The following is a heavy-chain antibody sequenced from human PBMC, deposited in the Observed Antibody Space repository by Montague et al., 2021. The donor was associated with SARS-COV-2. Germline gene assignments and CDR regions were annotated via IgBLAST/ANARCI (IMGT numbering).Heavy chain of an antibody. J-gene: IGHJ4*02. D-gene: IGHD1-1*01. CDR1: GDSISSYY. V-gene: IGHV4-59*01. Sequence: SETLSLTCEVSGDSISSYYWSWIRQSPGKGLEWIGYVHYTGSTEYNPSLKTRVTRSLDTPRNHFSLKLRSVTAADTAVYYCARAQNTCFIANCVNDFEVWGLGALVTVSS. CDR3: ARAQNTCFIANCVNDFEV. CDR2: VHYTGST.